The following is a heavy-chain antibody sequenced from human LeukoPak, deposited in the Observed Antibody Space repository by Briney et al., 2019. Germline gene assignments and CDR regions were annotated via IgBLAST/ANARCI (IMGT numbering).Heavy chain of an antibody. J-gene: IGHJ4*02. CDR3: ARDKFLARLALDY. Sequence: GGSLRLSCAASGFTFSDYYMSWIRQAPGKGLEWVSYISSSGSTIYYADSVKGRFTISRDNAKNSLYLQMNSLRAEDTAVYYCARDKFLARLALDYWGQGTLVTVSS. CDR1: GFTFSDYY. CDR2: ISSSGSTI. D-gene: IGHD3-3*01. V-gene: IGHV3-11*04.